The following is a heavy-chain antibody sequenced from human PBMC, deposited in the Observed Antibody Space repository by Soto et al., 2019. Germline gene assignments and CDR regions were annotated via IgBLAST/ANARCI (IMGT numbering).Heavy chain of an antibody. D-gene: IGHD3-10*01. V-gene: IGHV1-69*01. CDR2: IIPIFGTA. CDR3: ARFLYGSGSYCFLGCYYGMDV. CDR1: GGTFSSYA. Sequence: QVQLVQSGAEVKKPGSSVKVSCKASGGTFSSYAISWVRQAPGQGLEWMGGIIPIFGTANYAQKFQGRVTITADESTSTAYMELSILRSEDTAVYYCARFLYGSGSYCFLGCYYGMDVWGQGTTVTVSS. J-gene: IGHJ6*02.